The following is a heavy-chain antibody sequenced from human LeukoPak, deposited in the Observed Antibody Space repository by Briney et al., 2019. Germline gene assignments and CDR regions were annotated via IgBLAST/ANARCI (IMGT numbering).Heavy chain of an antibody. J-gene: IGHJ4*02. V-gene: IGHV4-39*01. D-gene: IGHD3-22*01. CDR3: ARLYDYDSSGYSRGWVDY. CDR1: GGSISSSSYY. CDR2: IYYSGST. Sequence: SETLSLTCTVSGGSISSSSYYWGWIRQPRGKGLEWIGSIYYSGSTYYNPSLKSRVTISVDTSKNQFSLKLSSVTAADTAVYYCARLYDYDSSGYSRGWVDYWGQGTLVTVSS.